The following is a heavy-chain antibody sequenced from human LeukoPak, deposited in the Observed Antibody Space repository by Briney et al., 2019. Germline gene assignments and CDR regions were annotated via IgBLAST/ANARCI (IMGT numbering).Heavy chain of an antibody. J-gene: IGHJ4*02. CDR3: VRSAFHAGSGNYYDY. V-gene: IGHV3-64*04. Sequence: GGSLRLSCSASGFTFSSYAMHWVRQAPGKGLESVSAISSNGGSTYYADSVKGRFTISRDNAENTLYLQMNSLRVEDTAVYYCVRSAFHAGSGNYYDYWGQGTLVTVSS. CDR1: GFTFSSYA. D-gene: IGHD3-22*01. CDR2: ISSNGGST.